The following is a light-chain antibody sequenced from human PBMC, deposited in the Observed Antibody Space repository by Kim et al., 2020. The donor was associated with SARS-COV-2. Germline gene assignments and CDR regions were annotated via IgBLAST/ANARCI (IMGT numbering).Light chain of an antibody. Sequence: ASVGDRVTSTCQASQDISNFLDWYQQKPGKAPKLLIYGASNLETGVPSRFSGSGSGTDYTFTISSLQPEDIATYYCQQYDNLPVTFGQGTRLEIK. J-gene: IGKJ5*01. CDR3: QQYDNLPVT. CDR2: GAS. CDR1: QDISNF. V-gene: IGKV1-33*01.